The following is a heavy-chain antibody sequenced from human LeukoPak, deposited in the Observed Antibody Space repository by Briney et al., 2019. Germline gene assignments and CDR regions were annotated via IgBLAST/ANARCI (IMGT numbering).Heavy chain of an antibody. J-gene: IGHJ4*02. CDR3: TREIMGATRAFDY. Sequence: SETLSLTCTVSGASISSYYWSWIRQPAGKGLEWIGRIYGSGSTNYNPSLKSRVTMSVDTSKNQFSLKVSSVTAADTAVYYCTREIMGATRAFDYWGQGTLVTVSS. CDR2: IYGSGST. D-gene: IGHD1-26*01. CDR1: GASISSYY. V-gene: IGHV4-4*07.